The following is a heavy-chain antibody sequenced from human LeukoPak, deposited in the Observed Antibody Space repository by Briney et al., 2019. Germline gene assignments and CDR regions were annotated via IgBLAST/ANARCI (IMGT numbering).Heavy chain of an antibody. CDR3: AKDVTGCSGGPCYSPDY. CDR2: IRYDGRNK. CDR1: GFTFSYYG. J-gene: IGHJ4*02. Sequence: PGGSLRLSCAASGFTFSYYGIHWVRQAPGKGLEWVAFIRYDGRNKYYADSVKGRFTISRDNSKNTLYLQINSLRGADTGVYYCAKDVTGCSGGPCYSPDYWGQGTLVTVSS. V-gene: IGHV3-30*02. D-gene: IGHD2-15*01.